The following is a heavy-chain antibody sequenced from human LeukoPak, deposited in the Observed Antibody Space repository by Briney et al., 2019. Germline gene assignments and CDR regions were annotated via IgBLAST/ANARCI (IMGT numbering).Heavy chain of an antibody. Sequence: ASVKVSCKVSGYTLTELSMHWVRQAPGKGLEWMGGFDPEDGETIYAQKFQGRVTMTEDTSTDTAYMKLSSLRSEDTAVYYCASLVTAIRGVDWFDPWGQGTLVTVSS. J-gene: IGHJ5*02. CDR2: FDPEDGET. D-gene: IGHD2-21*02. CDR3: ASLVTAIRGVDWFDP. CDR1: GYTLTELS. V-gene: IGHV1-24*01.